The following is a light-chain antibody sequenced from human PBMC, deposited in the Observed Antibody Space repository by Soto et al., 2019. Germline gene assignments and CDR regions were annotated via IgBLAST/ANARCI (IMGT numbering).Light chain of an antibody. V-gene: IGLV2-8*01. Sequence: QSVLTQPTSASGSPGQSVTISCTGTRSDVGGYNYVSWYQQHPGKAPKLMIYEVSKRPSGVPDRFSGSKSGNTASLTVSGLQAEDEADYYCSSYAGSDNVVFGGGTQLTVL. J-gene: IGLJ2*01. CDR3: SSYAGSDNVV. CDR1: RSDVGGYNY. CDR2: EVS.